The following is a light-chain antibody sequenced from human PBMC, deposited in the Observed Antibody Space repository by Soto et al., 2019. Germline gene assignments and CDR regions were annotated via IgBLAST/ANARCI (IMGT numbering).Light chain of an antibody. Sequence: IVLTQSPCTLCFSPWERATLSCMSIQSVPSTYLAWYQQRPGQAPRLLIYGASTRAPGIPDRFSGSGSGTGFTLTISSLEPEDFAIYYCQQRCNWPPVTFGGGTKVDIK. CDR3: QQRCNWPPVT. J-gene: IGKJ4*01. CDR1: QSVPSTY. V-gene: IGKV3D-20*02. CDR2: GAS.